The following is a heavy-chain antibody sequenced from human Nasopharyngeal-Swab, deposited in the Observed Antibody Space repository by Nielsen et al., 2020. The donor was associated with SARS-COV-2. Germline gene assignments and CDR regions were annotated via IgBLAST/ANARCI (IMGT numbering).Heavy chain of an antibody. V-gene: IGHV1-69*13. CDR2: IIPIFGTA. CDR3: ARIVGATTREAGVFDY. Sequence: SVKISCNASGGTFSSYANSWVRQAPGQGLEWMGGIIPIFGTANYAQKFQGRVTITADESTSTAYMKLSSLRSEDTAVYYCARIVGATTREAGVFDYWGQGTLVTVSS. J-gene: IGHJ4*02. CDR1: GGTFSSYA. D-gene: IGHD1-26*01.